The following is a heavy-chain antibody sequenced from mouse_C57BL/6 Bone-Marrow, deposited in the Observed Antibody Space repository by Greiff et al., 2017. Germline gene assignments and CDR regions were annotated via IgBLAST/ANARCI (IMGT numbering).Heavy chain of an antibody. J-gene: IGHJ3*01. Sequence: EVKLVESGGGLVKPGGSLKLSCAASGFTFSSYAMSWVRQTPEKRLEWVATISDGGSYTYYPDNVKGRFTISRDNAKNNLYLQMSHLKSEDTAMYYGARDKGYDYDGFAYWGQGTLVTVSA. CDR1: GFTFSSYA. D-gene: IGHD2-4*01. CDR3: ARDKGYDYDGFAY. V-gene: IGHV5-4*01. CDR2: ISDGGSYT.